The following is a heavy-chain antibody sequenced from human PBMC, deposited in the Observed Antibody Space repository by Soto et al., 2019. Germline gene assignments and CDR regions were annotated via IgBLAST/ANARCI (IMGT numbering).Heavy chain of an antibody. CDR2: IYSGGST. CDR1: GFTVSSNY. Sequence: GSLRLSCAASGFTVSSNYMSWVRQAPGKGLEWVSVIYSGGSTYYADSVKGRFTISRDNSKNTLYLQMNSLRAEDTAVYYCAKGPWQPPHCFDPWGLGTLVTVSS. D-gene: IGHD6-13*01. J-gene: IGHJ5*02. CDR3: AKGPWQPPHCFDP. V-gene: IGHV3-66*01.